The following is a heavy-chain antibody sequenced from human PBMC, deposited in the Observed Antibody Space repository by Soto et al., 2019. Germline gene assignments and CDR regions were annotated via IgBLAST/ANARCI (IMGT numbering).Heavy chain of an antibody. Sequence: GGSLRLSCAASGFTFSSYGMHWVRQAPGKGLEWVAVISYDGSNKYYADSVKGRFTISRDNSKNTLYLQMNSLRAEDTAVYYCAKPLRSGYSYGYSDYWGQGTLVTVSS. CDR2: ISYDGSNK. D-gene: IGHD5-18*01. J-gene: IGHJ4*02. CDR3: AKPLRSGYSYGYSDY. V-gene: IGHV3-30*18. CDR1: GFTFSSYG.